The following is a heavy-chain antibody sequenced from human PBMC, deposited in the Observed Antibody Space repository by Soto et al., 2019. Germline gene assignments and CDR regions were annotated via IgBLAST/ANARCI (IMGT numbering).Heavy chain of an antibody. CDR2: INPNSGGT. D-gene: IGHD6-19*01. CDR3: ARSGGAGSRAPLRFDY. CDR1: GYTFTGYY. J-gene: IGHJ4*02. Sequence: GASVKVSCKASGYTFTGYYMHWVRQAPGQGLEWMGWINPNSGGTNYSQKFQGRVTMTRDTSISTAYMELSRLRSDDTAVYYCARSGGAGSRAPLRFDYWGQGTLVTVSS. V-gene: IGHV1-2*02.